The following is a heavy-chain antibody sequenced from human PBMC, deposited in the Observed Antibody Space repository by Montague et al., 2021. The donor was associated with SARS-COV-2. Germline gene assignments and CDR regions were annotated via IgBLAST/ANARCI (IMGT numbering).Heavy chain of an antibody. J-gene: IGHJ4*02. V-gene: IGHV3-11*01. CDR3: ARPLSTRSAGGFAT. CDR1: GFRFSDFY. CDR2: IDAGGTTI. Sequence: SLRLSLSASGFRFSDFYMAWIRQSPGRGLEWLAYIDAGGTTISYADSVKGRFTISRDNAKESLFLQMGSLRAGDTAFYYCARPLSTRSAGGFATWGQGTLVTVSS. D-gene: IGHD5/OR15-5a*01.